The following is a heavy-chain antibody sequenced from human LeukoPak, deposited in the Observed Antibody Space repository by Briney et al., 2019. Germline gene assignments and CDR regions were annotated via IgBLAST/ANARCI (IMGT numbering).Heavy chain of an antibody. Sequence: SETLSLTCAVSGYSISSGYYWGWIRQPPGKGLEWIGSIYHSGSTYYNPSLKSRVTISVDTSKNQFSLQLSSVTAADTAVYYCARAAAAGYNYWGQGTLVTVSS. CDR3: ARAAAAGYNY. J-gene: IGHJ4*02. CDR2: IYHSGST. D-gene: IGHD6-13*01. V-gene: IGHV4-38-2*01. CDR1: GYSISSGYY.